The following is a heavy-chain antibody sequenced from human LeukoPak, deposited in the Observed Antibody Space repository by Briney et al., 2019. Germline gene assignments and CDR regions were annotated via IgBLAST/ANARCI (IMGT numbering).Heavy chain of an antibody. V-gene: IGHV1-2*02. Sequence: ASVKVSCKASGYTFTGYYMHWVRQAPGQGLVWMGWINPNSGGTNYAQKFQGRVTMTRDTSISTAYMELSRLRSDDTAVYYCARGSTEGYSSSRGGWFAPWGQGTLVTVSS. J-gene: IGHJ5*02. D-gene: IGHD6-13*01. CDR1: GYTFTGYY. CDR2: INPNSGGT. CDR3: ARGSTEGYSSSRGGWFAP.